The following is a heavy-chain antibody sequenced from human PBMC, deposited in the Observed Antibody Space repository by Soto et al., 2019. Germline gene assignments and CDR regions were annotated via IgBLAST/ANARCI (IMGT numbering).Heavy chain of an antibody. CDR2: IWYDGSNK. Sequence: GGSLRLSCAASGFTFSSYGMHWVRQAPGKGLEWVAVIWYDGSNKYYADSVKGRFTISRDNSKNTLYLQMNSLRAEDTALYYCARVRTRGYSYGPAFDYWGQGTLVTVSS. CDR1: GFTFSSYG. J-gene: IGHJ4*02. CDR3: ARVRTRGYSYGPAFDY. V-gene: IGHV3-33*01. D-gene: IGHD5-18*01.